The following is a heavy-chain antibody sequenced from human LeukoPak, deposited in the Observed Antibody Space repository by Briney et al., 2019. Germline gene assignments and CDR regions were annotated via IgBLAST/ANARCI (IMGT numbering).Heavy chain of an antibody. CDR3: ASPNDGYFDY. V-gene: IGHV3-30-3*01. D-gene: IGHD1-1*01. CDR2: ISYDGSNK. J-gene: IGHJ4*02. CDR1: GFTFSSYA. Sequence: PGGSLRLSCAASGFTFSSYAMHWVRQAPGKGLEWVAVISYDGSNKYYADSVKGRFTISRDNSKNTLYLQMNSLRAEDTAVYYCASPNDGYFDYWGQGTLVTVSS.